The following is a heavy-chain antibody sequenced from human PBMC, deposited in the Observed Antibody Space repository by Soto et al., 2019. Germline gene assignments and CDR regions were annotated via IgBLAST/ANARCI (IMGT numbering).Heavy chain of an antibody. CDR1: GDSVSSNSAA. Sequence: PSPTVSLTCAISGDSVSSNSAAWNWISQSPSGGLEWLGRTYYRSRWYNDYAVSVRSRITINPDTSKNQFSLHLSSVTPEDTAVYHCAGTTSLQWYYMDVWGKGTTVTVSS. CDR3: AGTTSLQWYYMDV. D-gene: IGHD1-7*01. V-gene: IGHV6-1*01. J-gene: IGHJ6*03. CDR2: TYYRSRWYN.